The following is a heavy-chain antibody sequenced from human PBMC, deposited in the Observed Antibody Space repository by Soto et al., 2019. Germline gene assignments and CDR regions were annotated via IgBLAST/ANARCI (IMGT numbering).Heavy chain of an antibody. D-gene: IGHD6-13*01. J-gene: IGHJ4*02. CDR1: GFTFSGSA. V-gene: IGHV3-73*02. Sequence: EVQLVESGGGLVQPGGSLKLSCAASGFTFSGSAIHWVRQASGKGLEWVGRIKNKPDNYATAYAASVKDRFTISRDDSKNTAYLQMNSLRTEDTAVYYCTRLAFVSTWYGFDYWGQGTLVTVSS. CDR3: TRLAFVSTWYGFDY. CDR2: IKNKPDNYAT.